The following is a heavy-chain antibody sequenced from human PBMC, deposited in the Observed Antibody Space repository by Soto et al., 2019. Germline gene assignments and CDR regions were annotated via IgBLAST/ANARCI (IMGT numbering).Heavy chain of an antibody. Sequence: PSETLSVTCAVSCESISNNNWWSWVRQPPGKGLEWIGEIYHSGTTYYNPSLKSRVTVSLDTSNNQFSLTLTSVTAADTAVYYCARFYDNTHFDSWGRGTLVTVSS. V-gene: IGHV4-4*02. D-gene: IGHD5-12*01. CDR3: ARFYDNTHFDS. J-gene: IGHJ4*02. CDR2: IYHSGTT. CDR1: CESISNNNW.